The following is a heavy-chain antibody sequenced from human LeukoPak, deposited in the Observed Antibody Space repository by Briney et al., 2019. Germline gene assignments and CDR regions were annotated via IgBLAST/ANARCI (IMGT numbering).Heavy chain of an antibody. CDR3: ARYCSSSTCQGSSYYFGMDV. Sequence: GGSLRLSCAASGFTFTSYAMSWVRQAPGKGLEWVATISGIGYTTYYADSVKGWFTISRDNSKNTLFLQMDSLRAEDMAVFFCARYCSSSTCQGSSYYFGMDVWGQGTTVTGSS. J-gene: IGHJ6*02. D-gene: IGHD2-2*01. V-gene: IGHV3-23*01. CDR2: ISGIGYTT. CDR1: GFTFTSYA.